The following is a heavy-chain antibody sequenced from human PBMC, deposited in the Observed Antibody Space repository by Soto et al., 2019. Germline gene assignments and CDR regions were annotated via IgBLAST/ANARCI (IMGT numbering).Heavy chain of an antibody. CDR2: IYYSGST. CDR1: GGSVSSGSYY. CDR3: ARDRGITDYYDSSGIVDY. V-gene: IGHV4-61*01. J-gene: IGHJ4*02. Sequence: SETLSLTCTVSGGSVSSGSYYWSWIRQPPGKGLEWIGYIYYSGSTNYNPSLKSRVTISVDTSKNQFSLKLSSVTAADTAVYYCARDRGITDYYDSSGIVDYWGQGTLVTVSS. D-gene: IGHD3-22*01.